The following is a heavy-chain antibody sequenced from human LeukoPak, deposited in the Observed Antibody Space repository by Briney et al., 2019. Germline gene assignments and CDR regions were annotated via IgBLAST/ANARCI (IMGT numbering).Heavy chain of an antibody. Sequence: SETLSLTCTVSGGSVSSGSYYWSWIRQPPGKGLEWIGYIYYSGSTNYNPSLKSRVTISVDTSKNQFSLKLSSVTAADTAVYYCTRDRDDYGDPDAFDMWGQGTMVTVSS. CDR1: GGSVSSGSYY. J-gene: IGHJ3*02. CDR2: IYYSGST. CDR3: TRDRDDYGDPDAFDM. V-gene: IGHV4-61*01. D-gene: IGHD4-17*01.